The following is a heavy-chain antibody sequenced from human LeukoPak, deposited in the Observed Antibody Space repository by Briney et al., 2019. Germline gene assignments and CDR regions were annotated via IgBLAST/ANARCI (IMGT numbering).Heavy chain of an antibody. CDR1: GGSFSGDY. CDR2: IYTSGST. J-gene: IGHJ3*02. V-gene: IGHV4-4*09. D-gene: IGHD6-13*01. CDR3: ARLGGSSWYFDAFDI. Sequence: SETLSLTCAVYGGSFSGDYWSWIRQPPGKGLEWIGYIYTSGSTNYNPSLKSRVTISVDTSKNQFSLKLSSVTAADTAVYYCARLGGSSWYFDAFDIWGQGTMVTVSS.